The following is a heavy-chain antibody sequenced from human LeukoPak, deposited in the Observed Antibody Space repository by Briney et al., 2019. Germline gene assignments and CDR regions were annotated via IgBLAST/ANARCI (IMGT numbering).Heavy chain of an antibody. CDR3: AKVGTLGGTGKQGFFDY. J-gene: IGHJ4*02. Sequence: GGSLRLSCAASGFTFSSCWMHWVRQVPGKGLVWVSRISTDGSSTNYADSVKGRFTISRDNSKNTLYLQMNSLRAEDTAVYYCAKVGTLGGTGKQGFFDYWGQGTLVTVSS. CDR1: GFTFSSCW. V-gene: IGHV3-74*01. D-gene: IGHD1-1*01. CDR2: ISTDGSST.